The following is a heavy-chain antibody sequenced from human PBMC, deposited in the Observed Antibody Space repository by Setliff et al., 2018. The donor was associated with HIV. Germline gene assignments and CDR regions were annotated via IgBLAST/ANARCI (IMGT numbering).Heavy chain of an antibody. CDR1: GFTLSGYE. CDR3: AGAIAVAGSDAFDI. CDR2: IRGSGSTI. V-gene: IGHV3-48*03. D-gene: IGHD6-19*01. Sequence: PGGSLRLSCAASGFTLSGYEMNWVRQAPGKGLGWVSYIRGSGSTIYFADFVKGRFTISSDSAKNSLYLQMNSLRAEDTAVYYCAGAIAVAGSDAFDIWGQGTMVTVSS. J-gene: IGHJ3*02.